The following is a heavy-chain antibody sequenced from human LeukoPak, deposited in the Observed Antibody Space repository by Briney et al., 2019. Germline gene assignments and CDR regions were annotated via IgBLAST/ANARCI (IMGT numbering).Heavy chain of an antibody. CDR3: ARVPTVGGYYYGMDV. Sequence: SVKVSCKASGGTFNSYAISWVRQAPGQGLEWMGGIIPIFGTANYAQKFQGRVTITADESTSTAYMELSSLRSEDTAVYYCARVPTVGGYYYGMDVWGQGTTVTVSS. CDR2: IIPIFGTA. V-gene: IGHV1-69*01. CDR1: GGTFNSYA. J-gene: IGHJ6*02. D-gene: IGHD4-17*01.